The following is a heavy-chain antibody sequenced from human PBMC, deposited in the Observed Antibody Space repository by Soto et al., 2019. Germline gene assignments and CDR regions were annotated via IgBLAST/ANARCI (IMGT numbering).Heavy chain of an antibody. Sequence: QVTLKESGPVLVKPTETLTLTCTVSVFSLSNARMGVSWIRQPQGKALEWRAHIFSNDEKSYSTSLKSRLTISKDTSKSQVVITMTNMDPVDTATYYCARIVTHDDFWSGYRYYYGMDVWGQGTTVTVSS. V-gene: IGHV2-26*01. J-gene: IGHJ6*02. CDR2: IFSNDEK. CDR3: ARIVTHDDFWSGYRYYYGMDV. D-gene: IGHD3-3*01. CDR1: VFSLSNARMG.